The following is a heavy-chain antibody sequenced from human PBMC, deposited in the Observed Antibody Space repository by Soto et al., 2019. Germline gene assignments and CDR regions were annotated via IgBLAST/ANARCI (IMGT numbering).Heavy chain of an antibody. D-gene: IGHD1-26*01. CDR2: IYYSGST. Sequence: PSETLSLTCAVSGGSISSGGYSWSWIRQPPGKGLEWIGYIYYSGSTYYNPSLKSRVTISVDTSKNQFSLKLSSVTAADTAVYYCARTYSGSYPTDYWGQGTLVTVSS. J-gene: IGHJ4*02. V-gene: IGHV4-30-2*05. CDR3: ARTYSGSYPTDY. CDR1: GGSISSGGYS.